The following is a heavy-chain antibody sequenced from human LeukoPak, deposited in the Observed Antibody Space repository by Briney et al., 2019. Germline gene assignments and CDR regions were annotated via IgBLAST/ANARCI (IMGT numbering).Heavy chain of an antibody. Sequence: SETLSLTCTASGGSISSYYWSWIRQPPGKGLEWIGYIYYSGSTNYNPSLKSRVTISVDTSKNQFSLKLSSVTAADTAVYYCAKGSGQSFLYYYMDVWGKGTTVTISS. CDR3: AKGSGQSFLYYYMDV. J-gene: IGHJ6*03. CDR2: IYYSGST. CDR1: GGSISSYY. D-gene: IGHD3-10*01. V-gene: IGHV4-59*01.